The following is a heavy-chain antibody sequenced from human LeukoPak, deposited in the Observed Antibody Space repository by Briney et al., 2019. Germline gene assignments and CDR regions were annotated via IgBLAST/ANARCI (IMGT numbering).Heavy chain of an antibody. D-gene: IGHD1-7*01. J-gene: IGHJ4*02. CDR1: GFTFSSHE. V-gene: IGHV3-48*03. CDR2: ISNSGSTI. Sequence: QTGGSLRLSCAASGFTFSSHEMNWVRQAPGKGLEWVSYISNSGSTIYYADSVRGRFTISRDNAKNSLYLQMNSLRAEDTAVYYCARGRLELQSHFDYWGQGTLVTVSS. CDR3: ARGRLELQSHFDY.